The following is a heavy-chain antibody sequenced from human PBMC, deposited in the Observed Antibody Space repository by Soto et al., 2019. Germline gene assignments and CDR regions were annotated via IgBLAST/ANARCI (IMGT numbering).Heavy chain of an antibody. V-gene: IGHV6-1*01. D-gene: IGHD1-1*01. J-gene: IGHJ3*02. CDR3: ASSSVMRGGNSGIFAFDI. CDR1: GDSVSSNSAA. Sequence: QTLSLTCAISGDSVSSNSAAWNWIRQSPSRGLEWLGRTYYRSKWYNDYAVSVRSRITINPDTSKNQFSLQLNSVTPEDTAVYYCASSSVMRGGNSGIFAFDISGQGTMGTASS. CDR2: TYYRSKWYN.